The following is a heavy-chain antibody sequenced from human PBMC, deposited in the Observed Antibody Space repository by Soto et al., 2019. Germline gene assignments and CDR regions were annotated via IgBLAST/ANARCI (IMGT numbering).Heavy chain of an antibody. CDR2: IYYTGAT. D-gene: IGHD6-25*01. CDR1: SGSISTGNW. CDR3: ARVFSSGSGWMYYFDF. J-gene: IGHJ4*02. V-gene: IGHV4-4*02. Sequence: QVELQESGPRLVKSSGTLSLTCEVSSGSISTGNWWSWVRQPPGKGLEWIGEIYYTGATNYNPSLMSRVTMKIDKSKDQFSLILTSATAADTAVYYCARVFSSGSGWMYYFDFWGQGILVSVSS.